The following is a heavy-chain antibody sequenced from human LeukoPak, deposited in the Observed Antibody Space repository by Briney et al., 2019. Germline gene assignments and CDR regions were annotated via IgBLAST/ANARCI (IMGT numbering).Heavy chain of an antibody. CDR1: GYTFTGYY. Sequence: ASVKVSCKASGYTFTGYYMHWVRQAPGQGLEWMGWISAYNGNTNYAQKLQGRVTMTTDTSTSTAYMELRSLRSDDTAVYYCARLTFGGVIVKDSDYWGQGTLVTVSS. J-gene: IGHJ4*02. CDR3: ARLTFGGVIVKDSDY. V-gene: IGHV1-18*04. CDR2: ISAYNGNT. D-gene: IGHD3-16*02.